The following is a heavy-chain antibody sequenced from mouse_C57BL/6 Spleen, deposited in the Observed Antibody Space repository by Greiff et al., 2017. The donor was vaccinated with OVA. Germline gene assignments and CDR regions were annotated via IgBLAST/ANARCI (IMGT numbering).Heavy chain of an antibody. D-gene: IGHD2-2*01. CDR3: ARGGYGYDDFDY. CDR1: GYTFTSYW. Sequence: VQLQQPGAELVRPGSSVKLSCKASGYTFTSYWMDWVKQRPGQGLEWIGNIYPSDSETHYNQKFKDKATLTADKSSSTAYMQLSSLTSEDSAVYYCARGGYGYDDFDYWGQGTTLTVSS. J-gene: IGHJ2*01. V-gene: IGHV1-61*01. CDR2: IYPSDSET.